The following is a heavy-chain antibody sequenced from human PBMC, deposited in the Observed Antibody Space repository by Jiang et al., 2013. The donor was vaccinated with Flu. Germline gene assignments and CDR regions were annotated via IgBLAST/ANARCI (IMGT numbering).Heavy chain of an antibody. Sequence: GPGLVKPSETLSLTCTVSGGSISSSSYYWGWIRQPPGKGLEWIGSIYYSGSTYYNPSLKSRVTISVDTSKNQFSLKLSSVTAADTAVYYCARTKESGWSRRGTDYWGQGTLVTVSS. CDR1: GGSISSSSYY. J-gene: IGHJ4*02. V-gene: IGHV4-39*01. CDR3: ARTKESGWSRRGTDY. D-gene: IGHD6-19*01. CDR2: IYYSGST.